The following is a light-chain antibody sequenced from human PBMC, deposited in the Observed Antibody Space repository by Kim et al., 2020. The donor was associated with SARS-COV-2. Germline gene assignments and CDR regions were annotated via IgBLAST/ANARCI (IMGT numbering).Light chain of an antibody. CDR1: QDISNS. CDR2: AAS. V-gene: IGKV1-NL1*01. Sequence: DIQMTQSPSSLSASVGDRVTITCRASQDISNSLAWYQQRPGKAPKLLLYAASILEVGVPSRFSGSGSGTDYTLAISSLQPEDVATYYCQQYYTTLLTFGGGNKVDIK. CDR3: QQYYTTLLT. J-gene: IGKJ4*01.